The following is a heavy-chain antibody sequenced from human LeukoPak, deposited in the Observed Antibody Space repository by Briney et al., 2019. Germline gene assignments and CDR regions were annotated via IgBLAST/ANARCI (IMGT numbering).Heavy chain of an antibody. V-gene: IGHV3-30*03. D-gene: IGHD3-10*01. CDR2: VSYDGSKK. CDR1: GFNFNNYG. Sequence: GGSLRLSCAASGFNFNNYGLHWVRQAPGKGLEWVAVVSYDGSKKYYADSVKGRFTISRDNSKNTLYLQMNSLRAEDTAVYYCARGARRGLDYWGQGTLVTVSS. J-gene: IGHJ4*02. CDR3: ARGARRGLDY.